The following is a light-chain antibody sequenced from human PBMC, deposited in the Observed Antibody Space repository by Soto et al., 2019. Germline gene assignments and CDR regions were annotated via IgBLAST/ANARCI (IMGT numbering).Light chain of an antibody. CDR1: QSVSSNF. Sequence: DIVLTQSPGTLSLSPGERATLSCRASQSVSSNFLAWYQQKPGQAPRLLIYGASKRATGIPDRFSGSGSETDFTLTISGLEPEDFAVYYCQQYGSSPRTFGGGTKVDIK. V-gene: IGKV3-20*01. CDR2: GAS. J-gene: IGKJ4*01. CDR3: QQYGSSPRT.